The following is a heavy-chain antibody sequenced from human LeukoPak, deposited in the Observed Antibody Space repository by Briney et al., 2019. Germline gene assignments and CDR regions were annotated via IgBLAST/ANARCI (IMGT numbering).Heavy chain of an antibody. D-gene: IGHD2-2*01. CDR1: GFTFSSYE. CDR2: ISSSGSTI. CDR3: ARGGTSSYYYYGMDV. J-gene: IGHJ6*02. V-gene: IGHV3-48*03. Sequence: GGSLRLSCAASGFTFSSYEMNWVRQAPGKGLEWVSYISSSGSTIYYADSVKGRFTIYRDNAKNSLYLQMNSLRAEDTAVYYCARGGTSSYYYYGMDVWGQGTTVTVSS.